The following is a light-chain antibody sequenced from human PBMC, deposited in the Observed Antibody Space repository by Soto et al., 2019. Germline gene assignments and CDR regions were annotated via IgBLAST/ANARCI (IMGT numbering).Light chain of an antibody. Sequence: DIQMTQSPSSLSASVGDRVTITCRASQSISTYLNWYQQKPGKAPNLLIYGASNLQSGVPSRFSGSGSGTEFTLTIRSLQPEDFATYYCQQSSSTPWTFGQGTKVEIK. V-gene: IGKV1-39*01. J-gene: IGKJ1*01. CDR1: QSISTY. CDR3: QQSSSTPWT. CDR2: GAS.